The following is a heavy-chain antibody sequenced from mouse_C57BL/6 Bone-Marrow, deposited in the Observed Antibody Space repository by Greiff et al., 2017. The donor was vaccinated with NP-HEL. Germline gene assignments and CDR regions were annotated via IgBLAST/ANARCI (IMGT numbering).Heavy chain of an antibody. CDR3: ARGLPGAY. CDR2: ISNGGGST. CDR1: GFTFSDYY. V-gene: IGHV5-12*01. J-gene: IGHJ3*01. Sequence: EVKLMESGGGLVQPGGSLKLSCAASGFTFSDYYMYWVRQTPEKRLEWVAYISNGGGSTYYPDTVKGRFTISRDNAKNTLYLQMSRLKSEDTAMYYCARGLPGAYWGQGTLVTVSA.